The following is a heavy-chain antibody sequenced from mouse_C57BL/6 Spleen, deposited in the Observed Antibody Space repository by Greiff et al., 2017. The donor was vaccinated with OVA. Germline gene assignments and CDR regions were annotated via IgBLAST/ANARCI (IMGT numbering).Heavy chain of an antibody. J-gene: IGHJ1*03. CDR1: GFTFSDYY. D-gene: IGHD1-1*01. Sequence: EVKLVESEGGLVQPGSSMKLSCTASGFTFSDYYMAWVRQVPEKGLEWVANINYDGSSTYYLDSLKSRFIISRDNAKNILYLQMSSLKSEDTATYYCAREGYYYSGSSYGYFDVWGTGTTVTVSS. CDR2: INYDGSST. V-gene: IGHV5-16*01. CDR3: AREGYYYSGSSYGYFDV.